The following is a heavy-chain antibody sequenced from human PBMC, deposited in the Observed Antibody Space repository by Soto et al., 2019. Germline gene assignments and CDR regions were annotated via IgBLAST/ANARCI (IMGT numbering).Heavy chain of an antibody. Sequence: GESLKISCKGSGYRFSTFWIGWVRQMPGKGLEWVAIIYPDQSRAMYSPAFQGQVTISVDKSISTAYLQWNSLKASDTAIYFCARAPSHGWFQHFDYWGQGTLVTVSS. CDR1: GYRFSTFW. V-gene: IGHV5-51*01. CDR2: IYPDQSRA. J-gene: IGHJ4*02. D-gene: IGHD6-19*01. CDR3: ARAPSHGWFQHFDY.